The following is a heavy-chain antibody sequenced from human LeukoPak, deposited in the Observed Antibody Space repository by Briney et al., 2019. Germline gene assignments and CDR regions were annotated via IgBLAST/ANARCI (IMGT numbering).Heavy chain of an antibody. CDR3: AATNWNKVFDI. Sequence: GGSLRLSFAASGITFDNYAMNWVRQAPGKGLDWVSLIIVDGAGTYYADSLKGRFTISRDNAKNSLYLQMDSLRAEDTAVYYCAATNWNKVFDIWGQGTMVTVSS. J-gene: IGHJ3*02. CDR2: IIVDGAGT. V-gene: IGHV3-43*02. D-gene: IGHD1/OR15-1a*01. CDR1: GITFDNYA.